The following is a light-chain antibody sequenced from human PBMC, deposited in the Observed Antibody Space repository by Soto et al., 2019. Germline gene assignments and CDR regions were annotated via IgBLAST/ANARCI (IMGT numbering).Light chain of an antibody. CDR1: QSVSSY. CDR2: DAS. CDR3: QQRSNWPPIT. J-gene: IGKJ5*01. V-gene: IGKV3-11*01. Sequence: IVLTQSPAAVSLSPGERATLSCRASQSVSSYLAWYQQKPGQAPRLLIYDASNRATGIPARFSGSGSGTHFTLTISRLEPEDSAVYYCQQRSNWPPITFGQGTRLEIK.